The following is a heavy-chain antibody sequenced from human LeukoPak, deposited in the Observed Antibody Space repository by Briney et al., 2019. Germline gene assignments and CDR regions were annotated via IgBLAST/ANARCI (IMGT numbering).Heavy chain of an antibody. Sequence: SVKVSCKASEGTFGAYSLDWVRQAPGQGLEWLGGINPIFNILNYAQKFRGRVTITADESTNAAYMDLSSLKYDDTAVYYCAAGRRLGELFFDYWGQGALVTVSS. CDR2: INPIFNIL. J-gene: IGHJ4*02. CDR1: EGTFGAYS. D-gene: IGHD3-10*01. V-gene: IGHV1-69*01. CDR3: AAGRRLGELFFDY.